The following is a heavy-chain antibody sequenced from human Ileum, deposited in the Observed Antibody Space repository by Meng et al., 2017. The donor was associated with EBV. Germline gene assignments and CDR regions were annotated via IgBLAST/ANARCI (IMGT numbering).Heavy chain of an antibody. CDR3: ARDLRVGGAFDY. D-gene: IGHD1-26*01. V-gene: IGHV4-61*08. CDR2: VNYNGDS. J-gene: IGHJ4*02. Sequence: QVQLQQPGPGLVRPSETLSLPCTVSGASVTSSGYYWSWLRQSPGKGLEWLGYVNYNGDSTYNPSLKSRVTIFIDTSKKQFYLNLTSATAADTAIYYCARDLRVGGAFDYWGQGTLVTVSS. CDR1: GASVTSSGYY.